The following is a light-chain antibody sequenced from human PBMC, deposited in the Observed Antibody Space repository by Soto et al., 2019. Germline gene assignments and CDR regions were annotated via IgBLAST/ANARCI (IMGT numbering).Light chain of an antibody. J-gene: IGKJ5*01. CDR3: QHFSNSPSIT. V-gene: IGKV3-11*01. CDR1: QTVSTS. Sequence: EIVLTQSPATLSLSPGERATLSCRASQTVSTSVAWYQQKPGHAPRLLMYDSSNRATGIPDRFSASGAGTDFTLTINSLEPEDFAVYYCQHFSNSPSITFGQGTRLEIK. CDR2: DSS.